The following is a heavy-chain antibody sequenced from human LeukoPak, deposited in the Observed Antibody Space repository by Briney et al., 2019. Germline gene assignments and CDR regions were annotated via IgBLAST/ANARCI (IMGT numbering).Heavy chain of an antibody. J-gene: IGHJ4*02. CDR1: GYTFTSYG. V-gene: IGHV1-18*01. Sequence: ASVKVSCKASGYTFTSYGVSWVRQAPGQGLEGMGWMSAYNGNTNYAQKLQGRVTMTTDTSTNTAYMELRSLRSDDTAVYYCASGEEWPVDPFEYWGQGTLVTVSS. CDR3: ASGEEWPVDPFEY. D-gene: IGHD4-23*01. CDR2: MSAYNGNT.